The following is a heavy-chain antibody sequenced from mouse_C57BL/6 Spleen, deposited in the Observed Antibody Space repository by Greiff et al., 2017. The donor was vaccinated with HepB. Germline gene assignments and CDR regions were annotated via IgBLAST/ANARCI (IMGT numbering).Heavy chain of an antibody. CDR3: ARWRLLDWYFDV. V-gene: IGHV7-3*01. Sequence: EVKLMESGGGLVQPGGSLSLSCAASGFTFTDYYMSWVRQPPGKALEWLGFIRNKANGYTTEYSASVKGRFTISRDNSQSILYLQMNALRAEDSATYYCARWRLLDWYFDVWGTGTTVTVSS. J-gene: IGHJ1*03. CDR2: IRNKANGYTT. CDR1: GFTFTDYY. D-gene: IGHD2-3*01.